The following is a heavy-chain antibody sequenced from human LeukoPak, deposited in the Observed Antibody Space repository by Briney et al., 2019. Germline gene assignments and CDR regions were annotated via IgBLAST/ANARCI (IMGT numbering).Heavy chain of an antibody. CDR3: AKAGGLPWIQLRGGWFDP. Sequence: PGGSLRLSCAASRFTFSNYAMNWVRQAPGKGLEWVSAISGGGGTTDYADSVRGRFTISRDKSKNTLYLQMNSLRAEDTAVYYCAKAGGLPWIQLRGGWFDPWGQGTLVTVSS. D-gene: IGHD5-18*01. CDR2: ISGGGGTT. V-gene: IGHV3-23*01. CDR1: RFTFSNYA. J-gene: IGHJ5*02.